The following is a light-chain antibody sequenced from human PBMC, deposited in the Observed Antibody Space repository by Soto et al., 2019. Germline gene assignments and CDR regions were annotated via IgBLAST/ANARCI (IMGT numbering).Light chain of an antibody. V-gene: IGKV3-20*01. Sequence: EIVLTQSPGTLSLSPGEISTLSCRASQSVSNSYLAWYQKRHGQPPTLLIYTASNRATGIPDRLSGSGYGTDLTLTISRLENEDFEVYYCQQYGSSTRTFGHGTKVDIK. CDR3: QQYGSSTRT. CDR1: QSVSNSY. J-gene: IGKJ1*01. CDR2: TAS.